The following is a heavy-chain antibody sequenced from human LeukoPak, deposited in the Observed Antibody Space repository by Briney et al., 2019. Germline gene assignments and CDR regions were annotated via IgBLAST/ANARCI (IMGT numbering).Heavy chain of an antibody. Sequence: SETLSLTCTVSGGSMSSYYWTWIRQSPERGLEWIGYIFYGGDTSYNPSLKSRVTISLDTSKNQFSLKLSSVTAADTAVYYCARSPEPFDYGPYNWFDPWGQGTRVTVSS. CDR2: IFYGGDT. CDR1: GGSMSSYY. J-gene: IGHJ5*02. V-gene: IGHV4-59*08. CDR3: ARSPEPFDYGPYNWFDP. D-gene: IGHD4-17*01.